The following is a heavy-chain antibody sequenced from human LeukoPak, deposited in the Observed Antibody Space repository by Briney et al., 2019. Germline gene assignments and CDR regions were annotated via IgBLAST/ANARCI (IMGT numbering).Heavy chain of an antibody. D-gene: IGHD7-27*01. Sequence: PGGSLRLSCAASGFTVTNFAIAWVRQAPGKGLEWVAAIGGDADGTTCPDCVRGRFFLSRDSSKNTLYLQMNVLTVEDTAVYHCVHPTGEGWFYFPYWGQGTPVTVSS. CDR1: GFTVTNFA. J-gene: IGHJ4*02. CDR3: VHPTGEGWFYFPY. CDR2: IGGDADGT. V-gene: IGHV3-23*01.